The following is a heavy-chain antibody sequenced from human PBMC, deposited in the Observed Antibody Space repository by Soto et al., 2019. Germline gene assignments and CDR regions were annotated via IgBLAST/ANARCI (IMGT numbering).Heavy chain of an antibody. CDR2: INAGNGDT. CDR1: GYTFTNFA. Sequence: QVQLVQSGAEEKKPGASVKVSCKASGYTFTNFAMHWVRQAPGQRLEWMGYINAGNGDTRYSQKFQGRLTITRDTSASTAYMELSSLGSEDTAVYYCVRDPGNRNYFDSWGQGTLVTVSS. J-gene: IGHJ4*02. CDR3: VRDPGNRNYFDS. V-gene: IGHV1-3*05. D-gene: IGHD1-1*01.